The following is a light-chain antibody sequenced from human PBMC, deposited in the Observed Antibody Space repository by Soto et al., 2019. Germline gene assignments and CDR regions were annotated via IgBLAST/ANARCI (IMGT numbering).Light chain of an antibody. CDR2: GAS. CDR1: QSAFSSY. V-gene: IGKV3-20*01. Sequence: EIVLTQSPGTLSLSRGERATIYCRASQSAFSSYLAWYQQRPGQTPRLLIYGASSRATGIPDRFSGSGSRPDISLTIPRLDSDDFEEYYCQQYGSAVRTLGQGKKVDI. CDR3: QQYGSAVRT. J-gene: IGKJ1*01.